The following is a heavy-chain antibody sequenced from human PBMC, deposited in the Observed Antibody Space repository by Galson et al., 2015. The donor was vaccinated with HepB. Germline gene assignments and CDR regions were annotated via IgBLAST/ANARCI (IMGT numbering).Heavy chain of an antibody. CDR1: GGTFSSYA. CDR2: IIPIFGTA. J-gene: IGHJ6*03. CDR3: ARRRCSSTSCYRSYYYYMDV. D-gene: IGHD2-2*01. Sequence: SVKVSCKASGGTFSSYAISWVRQAPGQGLEWMGGIIPIFGTANYAQKFQGRVTITADESTSTAYMELSSLRSEDTAVYYCARRRCSSTSCYRSYYYYMDVWGKGTTVTVSS. V-gene: IGHV1-69*13.